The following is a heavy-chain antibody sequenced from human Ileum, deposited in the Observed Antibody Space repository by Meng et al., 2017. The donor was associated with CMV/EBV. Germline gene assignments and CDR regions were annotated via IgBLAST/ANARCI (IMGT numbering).Heavy chain of an antibody. CDR2: TSPDGSEK. V-gene: IGHV3-7*01. D-gene: IGHD1-26*01. CDR3: ARGNRGAYDY. J-gene: IGHJ4*02. CDR1: GFSFPAYW. Sequence: GGSLRLSCAASGFSFPAYWMTWIRQVPGKGLEWLARTSPDGSEKYSVASVKGRFTISRDNAKNSLHLQMDGLGAEDTAVYYCARGNRGAYDYWGQGTLVTVSS.